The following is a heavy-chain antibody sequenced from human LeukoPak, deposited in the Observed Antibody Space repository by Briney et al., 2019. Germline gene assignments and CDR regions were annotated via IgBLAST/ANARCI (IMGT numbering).Heavy chain of an antibody. CDR2: IIPIFGTA. V-gene: IGHV1-69*13. CDR3: ARGTRDDRLSFF. CDR1: GGTFSSYA. Sequence: ASVKVSCKASGGTFSSYAISWVRQAPGQGLEWMGGIIPIFGTANYAQKFQGRVTITADESTSTAYMELSSLRSEDTAVYYCARGTRDDRLSFFWGQGTLVTVSS. D-gene: IGHD1-1*01. J-gene: IGHJ4*02.